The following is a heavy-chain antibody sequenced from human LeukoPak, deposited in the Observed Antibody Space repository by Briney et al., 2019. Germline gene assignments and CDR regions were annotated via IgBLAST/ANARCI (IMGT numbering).Heavy chain of an antibody. CDR2: INSDGSST. Sequence: GRSLRLSCAASGFTFSSYWMHWVRQAPGKGLVWVARINSDGSSTSYADSVKGRFTISRDNAKNTLYLQMNSLRAEDTAVYYCARDPGAYEAFDYWGQGTLVTVSS. D-gene: IGHD1-14*01. V-gene: IGHV3-74*01. J-gene: IGHJ4*02. CDR3: ARDPGAYEAFDY. CDR1: GFTFSSYW.